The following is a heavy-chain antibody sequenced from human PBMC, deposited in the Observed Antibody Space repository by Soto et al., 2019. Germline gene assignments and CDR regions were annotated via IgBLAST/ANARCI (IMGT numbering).Heavy chain of an antibody. CDR3: AKDLLYANTWYPLDP. D-gene: IGHD6-13*01. CDR1: GFTFSSYA. CDR2: ISGSGVHT. Sequence: PGGSLRLSCAASGFTFSSYAMTWVRQAPGKGLEWVSGISGSGVHTYYADSVKGRFTISRDNSKSTLYLQMISLRAEDTAFYYCAKDLLYANTWYPLDPWGQGTLVTVSS. J-gene: IGHJ5*02. V-gene: IGHV3-23*01.